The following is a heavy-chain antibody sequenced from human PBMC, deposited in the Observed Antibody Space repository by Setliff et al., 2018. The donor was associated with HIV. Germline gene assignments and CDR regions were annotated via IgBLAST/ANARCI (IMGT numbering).Heavy chain of an antibody. CDR1: GESFSRYY. Sequence: SETLSLTCAVYGESFSRYYFTWIRQAPGRGLEWIGEINHSAFTKYNPSLASRVTMSIDTSKNQFSLLLSSVTAADTAVYYCARVLGVRRDYYDSSAPLRAAFDIWGQGTMVTVSS. D-gene: IGHD3-22*01. V-gene: IGHV4-34*10. CDR3: ARVLGVRRDYYDSSAPLRAAFDI. CDR2: INHSAFT. J-gene: IGHJ3*02.